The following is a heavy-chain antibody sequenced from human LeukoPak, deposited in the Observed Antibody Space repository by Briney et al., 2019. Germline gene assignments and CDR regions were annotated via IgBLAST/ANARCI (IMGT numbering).Heavy chain of an antibody. V-gene: IGHV3-49*04. CDR2: IRSKAYGGTT. D-gene: IGHD3-10*01. CDR1: GFTFSSYG. Sequence: GGSLRLSCAASGFTFSSYGMYWVRQAPGKGLEWVGFIRSKAYGGTTEYAASVKGRFTISRDDSKSIAYLQMNSLKTEDTAVYYCTRAGGSGSWVIMDVWGKGTTVTISS. J-gene: IGHJ6*04. CDR3: TRAGGSGSWVIMDV.